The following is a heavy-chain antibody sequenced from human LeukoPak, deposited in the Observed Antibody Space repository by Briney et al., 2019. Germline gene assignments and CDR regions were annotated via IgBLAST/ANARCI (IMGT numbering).Heavy chain of an antibody. J-gene: IGHJ4*02. CDR1: GGSISSYY. V-gene: IGHV4-59*12. D-gene: IGHD3-10*01. Sequence: PSETLSLTCTVSGGSISSYYWSWLRQPPGKGLEWIGEIYHGGSTNYNPSLKSRVAMSVDRSRSQFSLQLSSVTAADTAVYYCAKGEDHGSGTVHFASWGQGTLVTVSS. CDR3: AKGEDHGSGTVHFAS. CDR2: IYHGGST.